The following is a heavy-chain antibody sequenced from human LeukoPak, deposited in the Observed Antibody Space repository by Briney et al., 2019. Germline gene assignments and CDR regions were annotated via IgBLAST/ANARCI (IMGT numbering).Heavy chain of an antibody. CDR2: ISSSSSYI. CDR1: GFPFSSYT. V-gene: IGHV3-21*01. Sequence: GGSLRLSCAASGFPFSSYTMNWVRQAPGKGLEWVSSISSSSSYIYYADSVKGRFTISRDNTKNSLYLQMNSLRAEDTAVYYCARERIDSNTFMYGMDVWGQGTTVTVSS. CDR3: ARERIDSNTFMYGMDV. D-gene: IGHD2-15*01. J-gene: IGHJ6*02.